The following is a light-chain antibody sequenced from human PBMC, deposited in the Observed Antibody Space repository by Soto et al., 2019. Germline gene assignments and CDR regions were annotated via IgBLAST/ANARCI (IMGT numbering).Light chain of an antibody. CDR2: DVS. J-gene: IGLJ1*01. CDR1: SSDVGGYNY. V-gene: IGLV2-14*03. Sequence: QSVPTQPASVSGSPGQSINISCTGTSSDVGGYNYVSWYQHHPGKAPKLIIYDVSNRPSGVSNPFSGSKSGNTASLTISGLQPEDESDYYCSSYTTSNTRQIVSGXGTKVTVL. CDR3: SSYTTSNTRQIV.